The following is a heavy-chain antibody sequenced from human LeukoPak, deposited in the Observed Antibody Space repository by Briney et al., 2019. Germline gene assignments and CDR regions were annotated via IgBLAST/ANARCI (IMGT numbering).Heavy chain of an antibody. D-gene: IGHD3-3*01. CDR2: IIPIFGTA. V-gene: IGHV1-69*01. CDR3: ARAPYDFWSGYPESWFDP. CDR1: GGTFISYA. Sequence: GSSVKVSCKASGGTFISYAISWVRQAPGQGLEWMGGIIPIFGTANYAQKFQGRVTITADESTSTAYMELSSLRSEDTAVYYCARAPYDFWSGYPESWFDPWGQGTLVTVSS. J-gene: IGHJ5*02.